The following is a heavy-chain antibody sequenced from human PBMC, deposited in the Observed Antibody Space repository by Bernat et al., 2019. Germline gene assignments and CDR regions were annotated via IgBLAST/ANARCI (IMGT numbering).Heavy chain of an antibody. Sequence: QLQLQESGPGLVKPSKTLSLTCAVSGDSISSSGYYWGWIRQPPGKGLEWIGSVFYSGSTYYNPSLKSRVTISVDTSRKQFSLKLSSVTAADTAVYYCARHPSGIDYWGQGILVTVSS. V-gene: IGHV4-39*01. J-gene: IGHJ4*02. CDR3: ARHPSGIDY. CDR1: GDSISSSGYY. CDR2: VFYSGST.